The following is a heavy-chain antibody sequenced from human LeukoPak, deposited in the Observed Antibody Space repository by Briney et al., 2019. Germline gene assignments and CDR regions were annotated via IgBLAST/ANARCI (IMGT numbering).Heavy chain of an antibody. CDR2: IYYSGST. V-gene: IGHV4-39*01. Sequence: SETLSLTCTVSGGSIRCSSYYWGWIRQPPGRGLEWIGSIYYSGSTYYNSSLKSRVTISVDTSKNQFSLKLSSVTAADTAVYYCARTFGYSYGYLDYWGQGTLVTVSS. CDR3: ARTFGYSYGYLDY. D-gene: IGHD5-18*01. J-gene: IGHJ4*02. CDR1: GGSIRCSSYY.